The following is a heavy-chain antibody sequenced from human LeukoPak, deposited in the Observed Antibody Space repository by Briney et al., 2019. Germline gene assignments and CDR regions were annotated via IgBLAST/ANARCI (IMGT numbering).Heavy chain of an antibody. Sequence: GGSQRLSCAASGFTFSSYGMHWVRQAPGKGLEWVAVIWYDGSNKYYADSVKGRFTISRDNSKNTLYLQMNSLRAEDTAVYYCARETTPYCGGDCYPAFDIWGQGTMVTVSS. J-gene: IGHJ3*02. CDR3: ARETTPYCGGDCYPAFDI. CDR2: IWYDGSNK. CDR1: GFTFSSYG. D-gene: IGHD2-21*02. V-gene: IGHV3-33*01.